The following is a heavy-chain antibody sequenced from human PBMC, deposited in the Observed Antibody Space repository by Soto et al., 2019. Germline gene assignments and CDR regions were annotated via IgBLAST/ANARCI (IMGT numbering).Heavy chain of an antibody. J-gene: IGHJ6*02. CDR2: INHSGST. Sequence: QVQLQQWGAGLLKPSETLSLTCAVYGGSFSGYYWSWIRQPPGKGLEWIGEINHSGSTNYNPSLKSRVTISVDTSKNQFSLKLSSVTAADTAVYYCARAQSGRMAGYYYYGMDVWGQGTTVTVSS. D-gene: IGHD2-8*01. CDR1: GGSFSGYY. CDR3: ARAQSGRMAGYYYYGMDV. V-gene: IGHV4-34*01.